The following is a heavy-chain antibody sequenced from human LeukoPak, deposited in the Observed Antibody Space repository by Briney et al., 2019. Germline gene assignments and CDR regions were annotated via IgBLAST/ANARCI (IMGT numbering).Heavy chain of an antibody. Sequence: PGGSLRLSCAASGFTFSSYSMNWVRQAPGKGLEWVSYISSSSSTIYYADSVKGRFTISRDNAKNSLYLQMNSLRDEDTAVYYCARDHRLGQVGATTGIFDYWGQGTLVTVSS. CDR3: ARDHRLGQVGATTGIFDY. J-gene: IGHJ4*02. D-gene: IGHD1-26*01. V-gene: IGHV3-48*02. CDR1: GFTFSSYS. CDR2: ISSSSSTI.